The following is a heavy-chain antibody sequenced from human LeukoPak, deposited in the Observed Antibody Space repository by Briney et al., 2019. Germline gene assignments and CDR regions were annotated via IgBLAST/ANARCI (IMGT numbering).Heavy chain of an antibody. CDR2: IIPIFGTA. Sequence: GASVKVSCKASGGTFSSYAISWVRQAPGQGLEWMGGIIPIFGTANYAQKFQGRVTITADESTSTAYMEVSSLRSEDTAVYYCARGPRNSGSYCDFDYWGQGTLVTVSS. CDR1: GGTFSSYA. CDR3: ARGPRNSGSYCDFDY. V-gene: IGHV1-69*13. J-gene: IGHJ4*02. D-gene: IGHD1-26*01.